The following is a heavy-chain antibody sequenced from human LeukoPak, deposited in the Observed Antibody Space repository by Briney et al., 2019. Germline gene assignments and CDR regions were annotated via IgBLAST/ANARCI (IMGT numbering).Heavy chain of an antibody. D-gene: IGHD5-12*01. CDR2: INHSGST. CDR1: GGSFSGYY. Sequence: PSETLSLTCAVYGGSFSGYYWSWIRQPPGKGLEWIGEINHSGSTNYNPSLKSRVTISVDTSKNQFSLKLSSVTAADTAVYYCARGTGGWWLRLPHFDYWGQGTLVTVSS. J-gene: IGHJ4*02. V-gene: IGHV4-34*01. CDR3: ARGTGGWWLRLPHFDY.